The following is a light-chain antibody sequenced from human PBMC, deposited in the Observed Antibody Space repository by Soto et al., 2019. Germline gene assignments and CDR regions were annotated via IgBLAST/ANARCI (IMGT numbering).Light chain of an antibody. Sequence: DIQMTQSPSTLSASVGDRVTITCRVSQSISSWLAWYQQRPGRPLKLLIYDASTLASGVPSRLSGSGSGTEFTLTISSLQPGDFATYYCKQYNSSSQAFGPGTKVEIK. CDR2: DAS. V-gene: IGKV1-5*01. J-gene: IGKJ3*01. CDR1: QSISSW. CDR3: KQYNSSSQA.